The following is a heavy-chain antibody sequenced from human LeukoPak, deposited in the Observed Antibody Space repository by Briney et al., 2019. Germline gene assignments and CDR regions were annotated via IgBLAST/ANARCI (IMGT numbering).Heavy chain of an antibody. J-gene: IGHJ6*02. CDR3: ARDRDDILTEYYYGMDV. V-gene: IGHV1-18*01. D-gene: IGHD3-9*01. CDR1: GGTFSSYA. CDR2: ISAYNGDR. Sequence: ASVKVSCKASGGTFSSYAISWVRQAPGQGLEWMGWISAYNGDRDYAQKLQGRVTMTTDTSTSTAYMELRSLRSDDTAVYYCARDRDDILTEYYYGMDVWGQGTTVTVSS.